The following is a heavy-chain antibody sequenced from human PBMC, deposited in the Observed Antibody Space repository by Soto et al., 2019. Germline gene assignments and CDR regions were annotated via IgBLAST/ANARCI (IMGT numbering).Heavy chain of an antibody. Sequence: GGSLRLSCAASGFTFSSYAMHWVRQAPGKGLEWVAVISYDGSNKYYADSVKGRFTISRDNSKNTLYLQMNSLRAEDTAVYYCARTALPYCSGGSCLKGVWDYWGQGTLVTVSS. V-gene: IGHV3-30-3*01. CDR2: ISYDGSNK. CDR1: GFTFSSYA. D-gene: IGHD2-15*01. CDR3: ARTALPYCSGGSCLKGVWDY. J-gene: IGHJ4*02.